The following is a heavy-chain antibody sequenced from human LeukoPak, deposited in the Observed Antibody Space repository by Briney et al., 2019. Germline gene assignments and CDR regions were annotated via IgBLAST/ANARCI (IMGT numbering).Heavy chain of an antibody. CDR3: ASSVVLVIAATSHFDY. J-gene: IGHJ4*02. CDR1: GGSFSGYY. Sequence: SETLSLTCAVYGGSFSGYYWSWIRQPPGKGLEWIGEINHSGSTNYNPSLKSRVTISVDTSKNQFSLKLSSVTAADTAVYYCASSVVLVIAATSHFDYWRQGTLVTVSP. V-gene: IGHV4-34*01. D-gene: IGHD2-15*01. CDR2: INHSGST.